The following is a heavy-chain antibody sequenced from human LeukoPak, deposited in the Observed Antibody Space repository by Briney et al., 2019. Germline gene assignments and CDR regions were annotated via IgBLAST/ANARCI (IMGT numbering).Heavy chain of an antibody. V-gene: IGHV4-39*01. CDR2: IYYTGST. CDR1: GASISTTNYY. J-gene: IGHJ4*02. D-gene: IGHD2-8*01. Sequence: PSETLSLTCSVSGASISTTNYYWGWIRQPPGKGLEWIGRIYYTGSTYKSPSLKGRVTVSVDTSKNHFSLRLNSVTAADTAVYYCARHRGRNGGYSFDDWGQGTLVTVSS. CDR3: ARHRGRNGGYSFDD.